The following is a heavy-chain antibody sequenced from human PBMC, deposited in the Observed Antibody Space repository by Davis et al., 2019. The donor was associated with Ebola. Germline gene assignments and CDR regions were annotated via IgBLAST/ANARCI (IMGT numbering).Heavy chain of an antibody. J-gene: IGHJ3*02. CDR2: INPNDGRT. D-gene: IGHD5-12*01. Sequence: AASVKVSCKASGGTFSSYTISWVRQAPGQGLEWMGMINPNDGRTIYAQKFQGRVNVTRDTSTTTVYMDLSSLRSEDTALYYCTTPGGQDSGYDVFDIWGQGTMVTVSS. CDR1: GGTFSSYT. CDR3: TTPGGQDSGYDVFDI. V-gene: IGHV1-46*03.